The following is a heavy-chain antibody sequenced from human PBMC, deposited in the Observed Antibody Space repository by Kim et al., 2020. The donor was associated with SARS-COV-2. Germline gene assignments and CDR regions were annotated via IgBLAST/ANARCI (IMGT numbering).Heavy chain of an antibody. Sequence: YYNPSLKSRVTISVDTSKNQFSLKLSSVTAADTAVYYCARDPIAARGIDYWGQGTLVTVSS. V-gene: IGHV4-31*02. J-gene: IGHJ4*02. CDR3: ARDPIAARGIDY. D-gene: IGHD6-6*01.